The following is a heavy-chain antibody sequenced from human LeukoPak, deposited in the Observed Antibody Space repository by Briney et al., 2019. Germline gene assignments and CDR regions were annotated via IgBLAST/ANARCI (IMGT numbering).Heavy chain of an antibody. CDR2: INPNSGGT. CDR3: ARGWFGGYDWIFGY. V-gene: IGHV1-2*07. CDR1: GYTFTGYY. Sequence: ASVKVSCKASGYTFTGYYMHWVRQAPGQGLEWMGWINPNSGGTNYAHKFQGRVTMTRDTSISTAYMELSRLRSDDTAVYYCARGWFGGYDWIFGYWGQGTLVTVSS. J-gene: IGHJ4*02. D-gene: IGHD5-12*01.